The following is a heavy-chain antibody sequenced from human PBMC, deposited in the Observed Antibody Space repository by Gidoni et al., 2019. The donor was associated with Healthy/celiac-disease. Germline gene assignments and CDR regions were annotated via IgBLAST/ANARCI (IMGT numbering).Heavy chain of an antibody. J-gene: IGHJ5*02. CDR1: GFTFSSYS. CDR3: ARDRGFPAGPEAFWFDP. Sequence: EVQLVESGGGLVQPGGSLRLSCAASGFTFSSYSMNWVRQAPGKGLEGVSYISSSSSTIYYADSVKGRFTISRDNAKNSLYLQMNSLRDEDTAVYYCARDRGFPAGPEAFWFDPWGQGTLVTVSS. V-gene: IGHV3-48*02. CDR2: ISSSSSTI. D-gene: IGHD3-10*01.